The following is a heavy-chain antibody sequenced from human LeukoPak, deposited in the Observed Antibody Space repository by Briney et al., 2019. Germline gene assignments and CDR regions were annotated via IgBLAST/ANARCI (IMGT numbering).Heavy chain of an antibody. CDR2: INSDGSST. V-gene: IGHV3-74*01. CDR1: GFTFSSYW. Sequence: GGSLRLSCAASGFTFSSYWMHWVRQAPGKGLVWVSRINSDGSSTSYADSVKGRFTISRDNAKNTLYLQMNSLRAEDTAVYYCARETGGIAAAGPYYYGMDVWGQGTTVTVSS. D-gene: IGHD6-13*01. J-gene: IGHJ6*02. CDR3: ARETGGIAAAGPYYYGMDV.